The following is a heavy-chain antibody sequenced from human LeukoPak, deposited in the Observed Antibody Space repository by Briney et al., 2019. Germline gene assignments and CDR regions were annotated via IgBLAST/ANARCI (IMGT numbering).Heavy chain of an antibody. CDR1: GYTFSSYD. Sequence: ASVKVSCKASGYTFSSYDIIWVRQASGQGLEWMGWMNPNSGHTGYAQKFQGRVTMNRSTSISTAYMELTSLTSEDSAVYYCARSIVGVRKRNDYWGQGTLVTVSS. CDR3: ARSIVGVRKRNDY. V-gene: IGHV1-8*01. J-gene: IGHJ4*02. CDR2: MNPNSGHT. D-gene: IGHD1-26*01.